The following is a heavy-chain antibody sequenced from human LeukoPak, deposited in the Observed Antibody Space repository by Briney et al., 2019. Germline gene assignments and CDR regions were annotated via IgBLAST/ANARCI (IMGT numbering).Heavy chain of an antibody. J-gene: IGHJ6*02. D-gene: IGHD2-2*01. Sequence: GGSLRLSCAASGFTFSDYYMSWIRQAPGNGLEWVSYISSSGSTIYHADSVKGRFTISRDNAKNSLYLQMNSLRAADTAVYYCARLGYCSSTSCSNSYYYGMDVWGQGPTVTVSS. CDR1: GFTFSDYY. CDR2: ISSSGSTI. CDR3: ARLGYCSSTSCSNSYYYGMDV. V-gene: IGHV3-11*01.